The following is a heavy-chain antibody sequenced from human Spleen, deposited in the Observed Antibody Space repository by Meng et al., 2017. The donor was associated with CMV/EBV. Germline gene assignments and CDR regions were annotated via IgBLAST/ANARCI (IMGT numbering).Heavy chain of an antibody. V-gene: IGHV5-51*01. CDR1: GYSFTSYW. CDR3: ARGGLYGYNNYYGLDV. CDR2: SYPGDSDT. D-gene: IGHD5-24*01. J-gene: IGHJ6*02. Sequence: GESLKISCKGSGYSFTSYWIGWVRQMPGKGLEWMGISYPGDSDTRYRPSFQGQVTISADKSISTAYLQWTSLKASDTAMYYCARGGLYGYNNYYGLDVWGQGTTVTVSS.